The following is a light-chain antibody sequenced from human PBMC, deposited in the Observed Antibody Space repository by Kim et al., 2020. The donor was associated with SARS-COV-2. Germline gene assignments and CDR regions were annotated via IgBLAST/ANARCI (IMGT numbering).Light chain of an antibody. CDR2: AAS. Sequence: SGGEKVTITCRRSQDISNYLAWFQLKPGKAPKLLIYAASALQPGVPSRFSGSGSGTDFTLTVTRLQPEDVATYYCQKCDSAPWTFGQGTKVDIK. CDR3: QKCDSAPWT. V-gene: IGKV1-27*01. CDR1: QDISNY. J-gene: IGKJ1*01.